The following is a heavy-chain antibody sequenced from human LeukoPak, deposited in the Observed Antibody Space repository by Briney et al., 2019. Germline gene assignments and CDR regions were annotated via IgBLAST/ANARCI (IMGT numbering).Heavy chain of an antibody. CDR2: IYSGGST. D-gene: IGHD3-10*02. CDR3: AELGITMIGGV. Sequence: GGSLRLSCAASGFTFSGSAMHWVRQAPGKGLEWVSVIYSGGSTYYADSVKGRFTISRDNSKNTLYLQMNSLRAEDTAVYYCAELGITMIGGVWGKGTTVTISS. J-gene: IGHJ6*04. V-gene: IGHV3-66*01. CDR1: GFTFSGSA.